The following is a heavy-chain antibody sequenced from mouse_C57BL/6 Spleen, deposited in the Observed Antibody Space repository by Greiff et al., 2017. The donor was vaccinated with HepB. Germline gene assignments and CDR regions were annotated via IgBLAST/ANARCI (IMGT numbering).Heavy chain of an antibody. Sequence: EVQLQESGPGLVKPSQSLSLTCSVTGYSITSGYYWNWIRQFPGNKLEWMGYISYDGSNNYNPSLKNRISITRDTSKNQFFLKLNSVTTEDTATYYCARVHYYSNYNYAMDYWGQGTSVTVSS. V-gene: IGHV3-6*01. CDR2: ISYDGSN. CDR3: ARVHYYSNYNYAMDY. CDR1: GYSITSGYY. D-gene: IGHD2-5*01. J-gene: IGHJ4*01.